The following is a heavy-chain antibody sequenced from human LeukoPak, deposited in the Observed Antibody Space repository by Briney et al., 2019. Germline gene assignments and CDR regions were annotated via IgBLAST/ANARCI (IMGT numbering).Heavy chain of an antibody. CDR2: IYYSGST. CDR1: GGSISSYY. Sequence: SETLSLACTVSGGSISSYYWSWIRQPPGKGLEWIGYIYYSGSTNYNPSLKSRVTISVDTSKNQFSLKLSSVTAADTAVYYCATTKKGHWFDPWGQGTLVTVSS. V-gene: IGHV4-59*01. CDR3: ATTKKGHWFDP. J-gene: IGHJ5*02.